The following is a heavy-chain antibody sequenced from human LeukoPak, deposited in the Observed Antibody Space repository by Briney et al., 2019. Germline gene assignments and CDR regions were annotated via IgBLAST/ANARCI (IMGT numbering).Heavy chain of an antibody. CDR3: ARDHVDIVATGFDY. D-gene: IGHD5-12*01. Sequence: ASVKVSRKASGYTFTSYDINWVRQATGQGLEWMGWMNPNSGNTGYAQKFQGRVTMTRNTSISTAYMELSSLRSEDTAVYYCARDHVDIVATGFDYWGQGTLVTVSS. CDR2: MNPNSGNT. J-gene: IGHJ4*02. V-gene: IGHV1-8*01. CDR1: GYTFTSYD.